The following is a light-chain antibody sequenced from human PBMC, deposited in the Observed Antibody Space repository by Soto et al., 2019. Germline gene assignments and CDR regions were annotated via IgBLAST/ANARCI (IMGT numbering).Light chain of an antibody. CDR3: QKYGGSPPMT. Sequence: EIVLTPYPGTPSLSPGERATLSCRASHSVSRSYLAWYQQKPGQAPRLLLYGASSRATGIPDRFSGSGSGTGFTLMISRPEPEDFAANYCQKYGGSPPMTFGGVTNVEIK. J-gene: IGKJ4*01. V-gene: IGKV3-20*01. CDR1: HSVSRSY. CDR2: GAS.